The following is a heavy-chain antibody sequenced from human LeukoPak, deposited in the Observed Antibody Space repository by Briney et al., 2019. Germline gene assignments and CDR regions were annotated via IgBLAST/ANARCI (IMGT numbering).Heavy chain of an antibody. CDR2: ISAYNGNT. J-gene: IGHJ1*01. CDR3: GRGSAGEGGYSVEGEYFQH. Sequence: ASVKVSCKASGYTFTSYGISWVRQAPGQGLEWMGWISAYNGNTNYAQKLQGRVTMTTDTSTSTGYMELRSLRYEDTAVYYCGRGSAGEGGYSVEGEYFQHWGQGTLVTVSS. V-gene: IGHV1-18*01. CDR1: GYTFTSYG. D-gene: IGHD5-24*01.